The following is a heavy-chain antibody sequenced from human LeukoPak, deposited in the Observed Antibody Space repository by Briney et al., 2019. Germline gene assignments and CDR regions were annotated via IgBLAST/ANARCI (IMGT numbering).Heavy chain of an antibody. V-gene: IGHV1-18*01. CDR2: ISAYNGNT. J-gene: IGHJ4*02. CDR1: GYTFTIYG. Sequence: ASVKVSCKASGYTFTIYGISWVRQAPGQGLEWMGWISAYNGNTNYAQKLQGRVTMTTDTSTSTAYMELRSLRSDDTAVYYCARADRDGYSKRFDYWGQGTLVTVSS. CDR3: ARADRDGYSKRFDY. D-gene: IGHD5-24*01.